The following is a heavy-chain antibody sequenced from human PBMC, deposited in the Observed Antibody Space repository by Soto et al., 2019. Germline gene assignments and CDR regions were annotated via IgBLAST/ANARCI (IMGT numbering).Heavy chain of an antibody. CDR2: IYYSGST. CDR3: ARERGSPYYYYGMDV. V-gene: IGHV4-31*03. Sequence: QVQLQESGPGLVKPSQTLSLTCTVSGGSISSGGYYWSWIRQHPGKGLEWIGYIYYSGSTYYNPSLKSRVTISVDTSKNQYSLKLSSVTAADTAVYYCARERGSPYYYYGMDVWGQGTTVTVSS. J-gene: IGHJ6*02. CDR1: GGSISSGGYY.